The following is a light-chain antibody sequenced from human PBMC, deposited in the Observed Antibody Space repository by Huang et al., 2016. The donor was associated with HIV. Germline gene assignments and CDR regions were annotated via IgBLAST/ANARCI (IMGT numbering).Light chain of an antibody. Sequence: DIQMTQSPPSLSASVGSRVALTCRASQNVSYYLNWYQEKSGKAPNLLLDAASRVVSGVPSRFSDGASGSNFTLTITNLQPEDIGTYYCQQSYSLPLSFGTGTTVNVK. J-gene: IGKJ3*01. CDR1: QNVSYY. CDR2: AAS. CDR3: QQSYSLPLS. V-gene: IGKV1-39*01.